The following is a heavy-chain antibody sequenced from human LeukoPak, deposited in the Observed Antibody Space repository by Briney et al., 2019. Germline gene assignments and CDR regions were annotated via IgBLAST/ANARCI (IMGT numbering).Heavy chain of an antibody. CDR2: ISSSSSYI. CDR1: GLTFSSYN. Sequence: GGSLRLSCAASGLTFSSYNMNWVRQAPGKGLEWVSSISSSSSYIYYADSMKGRFTISRDNAKNSLYLQMNSLRAEDTALYYCARQDSGTYYNVDYFDYWGQGTLVTASS. D-gene: IGHD3-10*01. V-gene: IGHV3-21*04. J-gene: IGHJ4*02. CDR3: ARQDSGTYYNVDYFDY.